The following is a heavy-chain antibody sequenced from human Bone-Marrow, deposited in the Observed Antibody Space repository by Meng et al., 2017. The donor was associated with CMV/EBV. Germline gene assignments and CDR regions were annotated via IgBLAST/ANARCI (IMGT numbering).Heavy chain of an antibody. CDR2: INHSGST. CDR1: GGSFSGYH. V-gene: IGHV4-34*01. J-gene: IGHJ4*02. CDR3: ARDPGRIAAAGTIY. Sequence: SEPLSLPCAVYGGSFSGYHWSWIRQPPGKGLEWIGEINHSGSTNYNPSLKSRVTISVDTSKNPFSLKLSSVTAADTAVYYGARDPGRIAAAGTIYWGQGTLVTVSS. D-gene: IGHD6-13*01.